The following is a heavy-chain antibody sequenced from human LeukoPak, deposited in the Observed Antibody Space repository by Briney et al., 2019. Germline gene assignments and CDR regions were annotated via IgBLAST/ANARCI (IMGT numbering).Heavy chain of an antibody. CDR2: IYYSGST. V-gene: IGHV4-59*01. J-gene: IGHJ3*02. Sequence: SETLSLTCTVSGGSLSSYYWSWIRQPPGKGLEWIGYIYYSGSTNYNPSLKSRVTISVDTSKNQFSLKLSSVTAADTAVYYCARTLPSHYDSSFAFDIWGQGTMVTVSS. CDR3: ARTLPSHYDSSFAFDI. D-gene: IGHD3-22*01. CDR1: GGSLSSYY.